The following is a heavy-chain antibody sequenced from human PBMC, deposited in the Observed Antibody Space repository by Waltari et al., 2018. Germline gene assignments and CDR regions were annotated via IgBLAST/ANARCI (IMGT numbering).Heavy chain of an antibody. CDR2: INSDGSST. Sequence: EVQLVESGGGLVQPGGSLRLSCAASGFTFSSYWMHWVRQAPGKGLVWFSRINSDGSSTSYADSVKGRFTISRDNAKNTLYLQMNSLRAEDTAVYYCAREWERDSDDAFDIWGQGTMVTVSS. J-gene: IGHJ3*02. D-gene: IGHD1-26*01. V-gene: IGHV3-74*01. CDR3: AREWERDSDDAFDI. CDR1: GFTFSSYW.